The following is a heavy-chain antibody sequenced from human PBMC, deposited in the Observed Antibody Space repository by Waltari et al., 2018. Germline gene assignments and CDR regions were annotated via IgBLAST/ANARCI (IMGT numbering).Heavy chain of an antibody. D-gene: IGHD3-22*01. CDR1: GGSISSYY. J-gene: IGHJ5*02. Sequence: QVQLQESGPGLVKPSETLSLTCTVPGGSISSYYWSWLRQPPGKGLEWVGYIDYSGSTNYNPCLKSRVTIAVVTSKNQCSLKLSSVTAADTAVYYGARVVGNDYYDSSGYYSPNWFDPWGQGTLVTVSS. V-gene: IGHV4-59*01. CDR3: ARVVGNDYYDSSGYYSPNWFDP. CDR2: IDYSGST.